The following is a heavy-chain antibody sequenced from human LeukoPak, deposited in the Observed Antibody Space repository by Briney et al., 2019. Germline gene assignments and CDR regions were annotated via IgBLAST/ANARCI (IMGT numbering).Heavy chain of an antibody. CDR2: MDEYGSDI. D-gene: IGHD2-21*01. CDR1: GFIFGDFS. V-gene: IGHV3-7*01. Sequence: PGRSLRLSCGASGFIFGDFSMSWVRQSPGKGLEWVTYMDEYGSDIFYVDSVKDRFTISRDNAKNLLYLQMNSLRAEDTAVYFCARPRGCGSSRCNNFDYWGQGTLVTVSS. CDR3: ARPRGCGSSRCNNFDY. J-gene: IGHJ4*02.